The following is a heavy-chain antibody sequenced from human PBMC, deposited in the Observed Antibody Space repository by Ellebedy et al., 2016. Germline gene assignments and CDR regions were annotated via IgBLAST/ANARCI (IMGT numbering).Heavy chain of an antibody. J-gene: IGHJ4*02. D-gene: IGHD6-13*01. V-gene: IGHV3-30-3*01. CDR1: GFTFSSYA. Sequence: GGSLRLXXAASGFTFSSYAMHWVRQAPGKGLEWVAVISYDGSNKYYADSVKGRFTISRDNSKNTLYLQMNSLRAEDTAVYYCASSGIAAAGFDYWGQGTLVTVSS. CDR2: ISYDGSNK. CDR3: ASSGIAAAGFDY.